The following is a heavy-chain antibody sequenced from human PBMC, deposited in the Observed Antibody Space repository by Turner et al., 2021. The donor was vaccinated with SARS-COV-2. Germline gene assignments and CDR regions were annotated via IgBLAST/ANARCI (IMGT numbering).Heavy chain of an antibody. D-gene: IGHD3-9*01. V-gene: IGHV1-69*02. J-gene: IGHJ4*02. CDR1: RGTFSSYT. CDR2: IIPNLGRA. Sequence: QVQLVQAGAEVKKPGSSVKVSWKASRGTFSSYTISRGRQAPGEGPEWMGSIIPNLGRANYAQECQGRVTITADKSPSTAYREVSSLRSEDTAVYYCATRVYDILTGLELGYFDYWGQGTLVTVSS. CDR3: ATRVYDILTGLELGYFDY.